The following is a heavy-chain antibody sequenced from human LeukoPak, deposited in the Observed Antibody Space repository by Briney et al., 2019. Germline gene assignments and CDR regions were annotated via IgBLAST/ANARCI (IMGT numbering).Heavy chain of an antibody. CDR3: TRSMYYFDY. D-gene: IGHD2-8*01. J-gene: IGHJ4*02. Sequence: PGGSLRLSCAASGFALSTYWMHWVRQAPGKGLVWVSRISSDGSSTNYADSVKGRFTISRDNAKNTLYLQMNSLRAEDTAVYYCTRSMYYFDYWGQGTLVAVSS. V-gene: IGHV3-74*01. CDR1: GFALSTYW. CDR2: ISSDGSST.